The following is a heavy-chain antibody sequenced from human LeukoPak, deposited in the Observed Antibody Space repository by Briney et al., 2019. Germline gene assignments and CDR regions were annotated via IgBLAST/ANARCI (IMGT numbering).Heavy chain of an antibody. V-gene: IGHV4-61*02. CDR3: ASEITPDYYDSSGFDY. CDR2: IYTSGRT. CDR1: GASISSNTYS. D-gene: IGHD3-22*01. Sequence: SETLSLTCSVSGASISSNTYSGRWIRQPAGKGLEWIGRIYTSGRTNYNPSLKSRVTISVDTSRNQFSLRLISVTAADTAVYYCASEITPDYYDSSGFDYWGQGTLVTVSS. J-gene: IGHJ4*02.